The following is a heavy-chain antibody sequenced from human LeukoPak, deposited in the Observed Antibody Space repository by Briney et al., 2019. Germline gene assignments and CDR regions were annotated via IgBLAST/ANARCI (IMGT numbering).Heavy chain of an antibody. CDR1: GFTFSSYD. CDR3: ARGGSCSGATCYSPLYYYFYYMDV. V-gene: IGHV3-21*06. D-gene: IGHD2-15*01. J-gene: IGHJ6*03. Sequence: GGSLRLSCAVSGFTFSSYDMSWVRQAPGEGLAWVASISSSSSYMYYADSVKGRFTISRDNGKNSLYLQMNSLTAEDTGVYFCARGGSCSGATCYSPLYYYFYYMDVWGKGTTVTVSS. CDR2: ISSSSSYM.